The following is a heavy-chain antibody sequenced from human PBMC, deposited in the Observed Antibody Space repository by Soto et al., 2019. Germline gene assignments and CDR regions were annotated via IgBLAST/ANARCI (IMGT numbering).Heavy chain of an antibody. CDR2: IWYDGSNK. CDR1: GFTFSSYG. V-gene: IGHV3-33*01. Sequence: GGSLRLSCAASGFTFSSYGMHWVRQAPGKGLEWVAVIWYDGSNKYYADSVKGRFTISRDNSKNTLYLQMNSLRAEDTAVYYCARDRDYDFWSGYPYYYYGMDVWGQGTTVTVSS. D-gene: IGHD3-3*01. CDR3: ARDRDYDFWSGYPYYYYGMDV. J-gene: IGHJ6*02.